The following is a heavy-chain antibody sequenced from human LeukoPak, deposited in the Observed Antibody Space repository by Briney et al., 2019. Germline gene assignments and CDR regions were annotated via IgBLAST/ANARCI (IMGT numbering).Heavy chain of an antibody. Sequence: GESLNISCKGSGYSFTNYWISWVRQMPGKGLEWMGRIDPSDSYTNYSPSFQGHVTISADKSISTAYLQWSSLKASDTAMYYCARHGRGGYSSYDYFDYWGQGTLVTVSS. D-gene: IGHD5-18*01. CDR3: ARHGRGGYSSYDYFDY. CDR1: GYSFTNYW. V-gene: IGHV5-10-1*01. J-gene: IGHJ4*02. CDR2: IDPSDSYT.